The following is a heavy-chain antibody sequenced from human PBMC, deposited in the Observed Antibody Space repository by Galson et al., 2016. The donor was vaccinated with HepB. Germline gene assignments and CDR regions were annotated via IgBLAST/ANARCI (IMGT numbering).Heavy chain of an antibody. J-gene: IGHJ4*02. Sequence: SLRLSCAASGFTFTQRGMHWVRQAPGKGLEWVAADSMDGRRKFYADSVKGRFTISRDNSNNMLFLQMSSLRVDDTAVYYCAKTHEHCPPVGCSVDYWGQGTLVSVSS. CDR2: DSMDGRRK. D-gene: IGHD3-10*02. CDR1: GFTFTQRG. V-gene: IGHV3-30*18. CDR3: AKTHEHCPPVGCSVDY.